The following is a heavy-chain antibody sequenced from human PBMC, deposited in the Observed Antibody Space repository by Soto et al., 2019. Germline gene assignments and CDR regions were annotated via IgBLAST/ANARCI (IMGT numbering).Heavy chain of an antibody. Sequence: ASVKVSCKASGGTFSSYTISWVRQAPGQGLEWMGRIIPILGIANYAQKFQGRVTITADKSTSTAYMELSSLRSEDTAVYYCAIFASHDAFDIWGQGIMVTVSS. V-gene: IGHV1-69*02. CDR2: IIPILGIA. J-gene: IGHJ3*02. CDR3: AIFASHDAFDI. D-gene: IGHD6-6*01. CDR1: GGTFSSYT.